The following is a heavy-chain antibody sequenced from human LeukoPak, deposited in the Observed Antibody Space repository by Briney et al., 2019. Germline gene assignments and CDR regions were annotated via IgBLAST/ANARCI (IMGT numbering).Heavy chain of an antibody. CDR2: INPNSGGT. J-gene: IGHJ4*02. Sequence: ASVKVSCKASGYTFIGYYMHWVRQAPGQGLEWMGWINPNSGGTNYAQKFQGRVTMTRDTSISTAYMELSRLRSDDTAVYYCAREFPYYDSSGYIDYWGQGTLVTVSS. V-gene: IGHV1-2*02. CDR3: AREFPYYDSSGYIDY. CDR1: GYTFIGYY. D-gene: IGHD3-22*01.